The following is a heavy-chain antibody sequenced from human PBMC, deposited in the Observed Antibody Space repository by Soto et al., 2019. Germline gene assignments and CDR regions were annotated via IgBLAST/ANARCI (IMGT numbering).Heavy chain of an antibody. CDR1: GGSISSSNYY. CDR2: IYYSGST. D-gene: IGHD3-10*01. CDR3: AALVYYGTESYFMYYFDD. Sequence: PSETLSLTCTVSGGSISSSNYYWGWIRQPPGKGLEWIGNIYYSGSTYYNPSLKSRVPISVLTSQNQFSLKLSSVTAADTAVHYCAALVYYGTESYFMYYFDDWGQGTLVTVAS. J-gene: IGHJ4*02. V-gene: IGHV4-39*01.